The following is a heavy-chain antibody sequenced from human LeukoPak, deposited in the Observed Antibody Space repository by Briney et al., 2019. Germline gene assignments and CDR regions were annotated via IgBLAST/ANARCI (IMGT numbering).Heavy chain of an antibody. CDR2: ISGSGGST. Sequence: GGSLRLSCAASGFTFSSYAMSWVRQAPGKGLEWVSAISGSGGSTYYADSVKGRFTISRDTAKNSLYLQMNSLRAEDTAVYYCARENRGYSYGAFDYWGQGTLVTVSS. V-gene: IGHV3-23*01. CDR1: GFTFSSYA. CDR3: ARENRGYSYGAFDY. J-gene: IGHJ4*02. D-gene: IGHD5-18*01.